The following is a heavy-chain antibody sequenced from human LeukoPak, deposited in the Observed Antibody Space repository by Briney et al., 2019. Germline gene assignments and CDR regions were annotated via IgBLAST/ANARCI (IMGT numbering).Heavy chain of an antibody. CDR3: AKGPYGSGSINWFDP. D-gene: IGHD3-10*01. CDR1: GFTFSSYG. Sequence: PGRSLRLSCAASGFTFSSYGMHWVRQAPGKGLEWVAVISYDGSNKYYADPVKGRFTISRDNSKNTLYLQMNSLRTEDTAVYYCAKGPYGSGSINWFDPWGQGTLVTVSS. J-gene: IGHJ5*02. V-gene: IGHV3-30*18. CDR2: ISYDGSNK.